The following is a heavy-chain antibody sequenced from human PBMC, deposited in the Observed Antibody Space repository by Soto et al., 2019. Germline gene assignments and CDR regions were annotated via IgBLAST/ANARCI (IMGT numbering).Heavy chain of an antibody. J-gene: IGHJ4*02. CDR2: IIPILGIA. V-gene: IGHV1-69*08. D-gene: IGHD2-21*02. CDR3: ARDSVYCGGDCYPDY. CDR1: GGTFSSYT. Sequence: QVQLVQSGAEVKKPGSSVKVSCKASGGTFSSYTISWVRQAPGQGLERMGRIIPILGIANYAQKFQGRVTITADKSTSTAYMELSSLRSEDTAVYYCARDSVYCGGDCYPDYWGQGTLVTVSS.